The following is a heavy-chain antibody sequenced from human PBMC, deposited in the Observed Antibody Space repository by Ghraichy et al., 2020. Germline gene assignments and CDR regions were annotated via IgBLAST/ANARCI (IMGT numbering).Heavy chain of an antibody. D-gene: IGHD3-10*01. J-gene: IGHJ5*02. V-gene: IGHV4-31*03. CDR3: ARGPLGLLANWFDP. CDR2: IYYSGST. Sequence: SETLSLTCTVSGGSISSGGYYWSWIRQHPGKGLEWIGYIYYSGSTYYNPSLKSRVTISVDTSKNQFSLKLSSVTAADTAVYYCARGPLGLLANWFDPWGQGTLVTVSS. CDR1: GGSISSGGYY.